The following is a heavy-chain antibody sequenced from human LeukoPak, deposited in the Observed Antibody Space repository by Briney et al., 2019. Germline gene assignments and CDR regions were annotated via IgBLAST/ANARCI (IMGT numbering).Heavy chain of an antibody. CDR1: GFTFSSYW. CDR3: ARDRRGYCSSTSCLGAFDI. CDR2: INSDGSST. D-gene: IGHD2-2*01. V-gene: IGHV3-74*01. Sequence: GGSLRLSCAASGFTFSSYWMHWVRQAPGKGLVWVSRINSDGSSTSYADSVKGRFTISRDNAKNTLYLQMNSLRAEDTAVYYCARDRRGYCSSTSCLGAFDIWGQGTMVTVSS. J-gene: IGHJ3*02.